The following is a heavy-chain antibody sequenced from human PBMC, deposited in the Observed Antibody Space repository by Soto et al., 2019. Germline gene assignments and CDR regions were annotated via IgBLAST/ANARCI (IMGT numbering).Heavy chain of an antibody. J-gene: IGHJ5*02. V-gene: IGHV4-59*01. Sequence: QVQLQESGPGLVKPSETLSLTCTVSGGSISSYYWSWIRQPPGKGLECIGYIYYSGSTNYNPSLNSRVTISVDTSKHQLSLKLNSVTAADTAVYYCARLGANAYCGGDCYLDPWGQGTLVTVSS. CDR1: GGSISSYY. D-gene: IGHD2-21*02. CDR3: ARLGANAYCGGDCYLDP. CDR2: IYYSGST.